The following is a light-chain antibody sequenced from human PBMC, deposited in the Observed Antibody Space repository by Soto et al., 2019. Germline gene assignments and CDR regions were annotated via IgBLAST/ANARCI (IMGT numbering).Light chain of an antibody. J-gene: IGKJ5*01. CDR1: QNVISN. V-gene: IGKV3-15*01. Sequence: EIVITQSPATLSVSPGERATLSCRASQNVISNLAWYQQRPGPAPSLLIHDASTRATGIPARLSGIGSGTEFILPIRSVESEDFAIDDCQQHNDWPTFGQGTRLEIK. CDR2: DAS. CDR3: QQHNDWPT.